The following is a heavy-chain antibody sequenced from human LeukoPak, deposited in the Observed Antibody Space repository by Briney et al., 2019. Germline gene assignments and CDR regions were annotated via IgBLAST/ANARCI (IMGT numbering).Heavy chain of an antibody. CDR1: GYSFSSYW. J-gene: IGHJ5*02. CDR3: ARQEYCSGGSCYTWFDP. CDR2: IYPADSDI. Sequence: GESLKISCKGSGYSFSSYWIGWVRQMPGKGLEWMGIIYPADSDIRYSPSFQGQVTISADKSISTAYLQWSSLKASDTAMYYCARQEYCSGGSCYTWFDPWGQGTLVTVSS. V-gene: IGHV5-51*01. D-gene: IGHD2-15*01.